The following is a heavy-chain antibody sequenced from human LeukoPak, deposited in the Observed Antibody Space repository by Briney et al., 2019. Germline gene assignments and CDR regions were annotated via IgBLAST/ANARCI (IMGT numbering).Heavy chain of an antibody. CDR3: ARDRGDQIFDY. CDR1: GYTFTGYY. D-gene: IGHD2-2*01. V-gene: IGHV1-2*02. J-gene: IGHJ4*02. CDR2: INPNSGVT. Sequence: ASVKVSCKASGYTFTGYYIHWVRQAPGQGLEWMGWINPNSGVTNYAQKFQGRVTMTRDTSINTAYMELSRLRSDDTAVYYCARDRGDQIFDYWGQGTLVTVSS.